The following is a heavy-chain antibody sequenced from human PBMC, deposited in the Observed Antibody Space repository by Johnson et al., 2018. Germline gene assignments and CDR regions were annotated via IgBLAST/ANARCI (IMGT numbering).Heavy chain of an antibody. D-gene: IGHD6-13*01. CDR2: IYSGGST. CDR3: ARGLEGISWYNYYYMDV. Sequence: VQLVESGGGLVQPGGSLRLSCAASGFTVSSNYMSWVRQAPGKGLEWVSVIYSGGSTYYADSVKGRFTISSNNSKNTLYLQMNSLRAEDTAVYYWARGLEGISWYNYYYMDVWGKGTTVTVSS. V-gene: IGHV3-66*02. J-gene: IGHJ6*03. CDR1: GFTVSSNY.